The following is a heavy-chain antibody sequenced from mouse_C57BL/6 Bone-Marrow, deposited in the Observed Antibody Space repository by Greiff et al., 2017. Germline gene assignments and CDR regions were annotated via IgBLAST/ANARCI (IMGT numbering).Heavy chain of an antibody. CDR1: GYAFSSSW. CDR2: IYPGDGDT. D-gene: IGHD2-3*01. Sequence: LQQSGASVTISCNASGYAFSSSWMNWVKQRPGKGLEWLGQIYPGDGDTNYNGTFKGTDKLTADKSTSTAYMQLLSLTSEDSAVYFCSRTKVYYGYYYYAMDYWGQGTSVTVSS. V-gene: IGHV1-80*01. CDR3: SRTKVYYGYYYYAMDY. J-gene: IGHJ4*01.